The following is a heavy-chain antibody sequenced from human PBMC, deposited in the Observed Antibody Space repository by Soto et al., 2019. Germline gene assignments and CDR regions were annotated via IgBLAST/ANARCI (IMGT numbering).Heavy chain of an antibody. V-gene: IGHV3-48*01. Sequence: EVQLVESGGGLVQPGGSLRLSCAASGFTFSSYSMNWVRQAPGKGLVWVSYISSSSSTIYYADSVKGRFTISRDNAKTSLYLQTNSLRAEDTAVYYCARADSGYAHGYYYYGMDVWGQGTTVTVSS. D-gene: IGHD5-12*01. CDR1: GFTFSSYS. CDR3: ARADSGYAHGYYYYGMDV. J-gene: IGHJ6*02. CDR2: ISSSSSTI.